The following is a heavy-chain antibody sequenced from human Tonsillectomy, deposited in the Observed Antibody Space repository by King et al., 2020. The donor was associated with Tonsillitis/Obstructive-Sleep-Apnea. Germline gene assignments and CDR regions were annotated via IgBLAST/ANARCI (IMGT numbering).Heavy chain of an antibody. Sequence: QLVQSGAEVKKPGASVKVSCKASGYTFTSYDITWVRQAPGQGLEWMGWSRPNNDDTNYAQKLQGRVTMTSDTPTSTAYMELRSLRSDDTAVYYCARDYYDSSGYYHGYFQHWGQGTLVTVSS. D-gene: IGHD3-22*01. J-gene: IGHJ1*01. CDR2: SRPNNDDT. CDR1: GYTFTSYD. CDR3: ARDYYDSSGYYHGYFQH. V-gene: IGHV1-18*01.